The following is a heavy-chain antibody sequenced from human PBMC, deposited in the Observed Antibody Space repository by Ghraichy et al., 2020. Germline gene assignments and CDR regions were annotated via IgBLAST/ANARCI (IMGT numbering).Heavy chain of an antibody. J-gene: IGHJ4*02. Sequence: GGSLRLSCAASGFTFSSHSMNGFRQAPGKGLEWVSHLSSSSSIIYYADSVKGRFTISRDNANNSLYLQMNSLRDEDTAVYYCVRAPLISTKYYFDYWGQGTLVTVSS. CDR2: LSSSSSII. D-gene: IGHD2-8*01. CDR3: VRAPLISTKYYFDY. CDR1: GFTFSSHS. V-gene: IGHV3-48*02.